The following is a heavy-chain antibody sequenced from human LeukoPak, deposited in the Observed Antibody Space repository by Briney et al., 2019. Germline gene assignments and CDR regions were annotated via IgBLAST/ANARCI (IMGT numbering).Heavy chain of an antibody. CDR2: IYYSGST. Sequence: PLETLSLTCTVSGGSISSGGYYWSWIRQHPGKGLEWIGYIYYSGSTYYNPSLKSRVTISVDTSKNQFSLKLSSVTAADTAVYYCARDLLGQQLVHGGFDPWGQGTLVTVSS. CDR1: GGSISSGGYY. CDR3: ARDLLGQQLVHGGFDP. J-gene: IGHJ5*02. D-gene: IGHD6-13*01. V-gene: IGHV4-31*03.